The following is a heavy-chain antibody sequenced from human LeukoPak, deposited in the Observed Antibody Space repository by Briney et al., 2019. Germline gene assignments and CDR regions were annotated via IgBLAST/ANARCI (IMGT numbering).Heavy chain of an antibody. J-gene: IGHJ5*02. CDR2: IYTSGST. CDR1: GGSISSGSYY. V-gene: IGHV4-61*02. D-gene: IGHD1-26*01. CDR3: ARDWSGSYVNWFDP. Sequence: PSQTLSLTCTVSGGSISSGSYYWSWIRQPAGKGLEWIGRIYTSGSTNYNPSLKSRVTISVDTSKNQFSLKLSSVTAADTAAYYCARDWSGSYVNWFDPWGQGTLVTVSS.